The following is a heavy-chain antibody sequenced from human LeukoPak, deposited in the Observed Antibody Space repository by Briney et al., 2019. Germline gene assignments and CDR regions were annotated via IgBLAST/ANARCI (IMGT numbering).Heavy chain of an antibody. CDR2: IIPIFGTA. CDR3: AREGRGIAVAGTPV. D-gene: IGHD6-19*01. J-gene: IGHJ3*01. V-gene: IGHV1-69*13. Sequence: GASVKVSRKASGYTFTSYDINWVRQAPGQGLEWMGGIIPIFGTANYAQKFQGRVTITADESTSTAYMELSSLRSEDTAVYYCAREGRGIAVAGTPVWGQGTMVTVSS. CDR1: GYTFTSYD.